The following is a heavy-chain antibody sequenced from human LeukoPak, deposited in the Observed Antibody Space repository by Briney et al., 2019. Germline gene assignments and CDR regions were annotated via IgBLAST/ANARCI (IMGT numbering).Heavy chain of an antibody. V-gene: IGHV4-31*03. D-gene: IGHD1-26*01. CDR1: GGSISSGGYY. Sequence: SETLSLTCTVSGGSISSGGYYWSWIRQHPGKGLEWIGYIYYSGSTYYNPSLKSRVTISVDTSKDQFSLKLSSVTAADTAVYYCAGVLEYYLTIDYWGQGTLVTVSS. J-gene: IGHJ4*02. CDR3: AGVLEYYLTIDY. CDR2: IYYSGST.